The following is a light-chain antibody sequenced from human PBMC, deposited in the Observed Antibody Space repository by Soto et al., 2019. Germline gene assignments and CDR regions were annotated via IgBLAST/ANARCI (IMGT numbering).Light chain of an antibody. V-gene: IGLV2-14*01. CDR1: SSDVGGYNY. Sequence: QSALTQPASVSGSPGQSITISCTGTSSDVGGYNYVSWYQQHPGKAPKLMIYDVSNRPSGVSNRFSGSKSGNTASLTISGLQPEDEADYYCSSYTSRSTLVFGGGTKVTVL. CDR2: DVS. J-gene: IGLJ2*01. CDR3: SSYTSRSTLV.